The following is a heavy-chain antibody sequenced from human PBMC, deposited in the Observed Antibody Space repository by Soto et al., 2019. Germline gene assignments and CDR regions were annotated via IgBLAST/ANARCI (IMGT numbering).Heavy chain of an antibody. CDR1: GFTFSSYA. J-gene: IGHJ4*02. Sequence: GGSLRLSCAASGFTFSSYAMSWVRQAPGKGLEWVSAISGSGGSTYYADSVKGRFTISRDNSKNTLYLQMNSLRAEDTAVYYCAKDQDYDFWSGYLPRFDYWGQGTLVTVSS. V-gene: IGHV3-23*01. D-gene: IGHD3-3*01. CDR3: AKDQDYDFWSGYLPRFDY. CDR2: ISGSGGST.